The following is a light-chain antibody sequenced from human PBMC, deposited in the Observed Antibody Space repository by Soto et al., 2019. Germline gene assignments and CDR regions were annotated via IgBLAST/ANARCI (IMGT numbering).Light chain of an antibody. CDR3: QHYNSYSEA. Sequence: DIQRTQSPSTLSGSVGDRVTITCRASQTISSWLAWYQQKPGKAPKLLIYKAFTLKSGVPSRFSGSGSGTEFTLTISSLQPDDFATYYCQHYNSYSEAFGQGTKVDIK. CDR1: QTISSW. CDR2: KAF. V-gene: IGKV1-5*03. J-gene: IGKJ1*01.